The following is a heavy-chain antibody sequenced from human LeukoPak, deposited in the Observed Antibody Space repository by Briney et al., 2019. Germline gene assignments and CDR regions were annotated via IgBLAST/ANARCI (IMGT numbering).Heavy chain of an antibody. CDR3: ARALSLYGDYMDV. CDR2: ISSSSSYI. J-gene: IGHJ6*03. V-gene: IGHV3-21*01. CDR1: GFTFSSYS. Sequence: GGSLRLSCAASGFTFSSYSMNWVRQAPGKGLEWVSSISSSSSYIYYADSVKGRFTISRDNAKNSLYLQMNSLRAEDTAVYYCARALSLYGDYMDVWGKGTTVTISS. D-gene: IGHD3-3*02.